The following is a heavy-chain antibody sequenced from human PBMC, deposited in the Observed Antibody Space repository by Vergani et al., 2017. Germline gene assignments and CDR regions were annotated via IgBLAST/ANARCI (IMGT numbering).Heavy chain of an antibody. CDR2: IKYDGSEK. Sequence: EVQLLQSGGGVIQPGGSVRLSCAASGFTFSACPMTWVRQAPGKGLEWVANIKYDGSEKSYVDSVKGRFTISRDNAKNLLFLQMNSLRADDTAVYYCAREYRGGSWSDYWGQGTQVIVSS. D-gene: IGHD6-19*01. CDR1: GFTFSACP. CDR3: AREYRGGSWSDY. V-gene: IGHV3-7*01. J-gene: IGHJ4*02.